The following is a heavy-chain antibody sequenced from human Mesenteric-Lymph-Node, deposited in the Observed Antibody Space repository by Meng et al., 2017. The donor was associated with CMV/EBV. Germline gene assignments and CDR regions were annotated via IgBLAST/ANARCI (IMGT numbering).Heavy chain of an antibody. CDR3: ARGGGGYCSSTSCSLWP. CDR1: YTFTTYG. V-gene: IGHV1-18*01. J-gene: IGHJ5*02. CDR2: ISTSNGNT. Sequence: YTFTTYGIIWVRQAPGQGLEWVGSISTSNGNTNYAQKLQGRVAMTTDTSTSTAYMELRSLRSDDTALYYCARGGGGYCSSTSCSLWPWGQGTLVTVSS. D-gene: IGHD2-2*01.